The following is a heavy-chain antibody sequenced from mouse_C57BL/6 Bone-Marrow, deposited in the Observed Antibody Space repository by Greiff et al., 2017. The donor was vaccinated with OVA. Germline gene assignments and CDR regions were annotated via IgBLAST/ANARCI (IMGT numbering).Heavy chain of an antibody. CDR3: ARGGAMGNLDY. V-gene: IGHV1-19*01. J-gene: IGHJ2*01. CDR1: GYTFTDYY. Sequence: EVKLMESGPVLVKPGASVKMSCKASGYTFTDYYMNWVKQSHGKSLEWIGVINPYNGGTSYNQKFKGKATLTVDKSSSTAYMELNSLTSEDSAVYYCARGGAMGNLDYWGQGTTLTVSA. CDR2: INPYNGGT. D-gene: IGHD1-1*02.